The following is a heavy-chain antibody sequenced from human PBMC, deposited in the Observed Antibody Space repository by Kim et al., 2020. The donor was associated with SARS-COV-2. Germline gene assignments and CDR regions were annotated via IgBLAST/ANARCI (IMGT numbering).Heavy chain of an antibody. Sequence: PSLKSRVTISVDTSKNQFSLKLSSVTAADTAVYYCARGLAARPSRAGLVYWGQGTLVTVSS. CDR3: ARGLAARPSRAGLVY. V-gene: IGHV4-34*01. D-gene: IGHD6-6*01. J-gene: IGHJ4*02.